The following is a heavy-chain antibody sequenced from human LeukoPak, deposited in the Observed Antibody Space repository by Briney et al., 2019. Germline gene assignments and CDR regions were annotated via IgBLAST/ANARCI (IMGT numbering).Heavy chain of an antibody. CDR3: AREKEDTAMGFDY. D-gene: IGHD5-18*01. V-gene: IGHV1-69*04. CDR2: IIPILGIA. Sequence: WASVKVSCKASGGTFSSYAISWVRQAPGQGLEWMGRIIPILGIANYAQKFQGRVTITADKSTSTAYMELSSLRSEDTAVYYCAREKEDTAMGFDYWGQGTLVTVSS. CDR1: GGTFSSYA. J-gene: IGHJ4*02.